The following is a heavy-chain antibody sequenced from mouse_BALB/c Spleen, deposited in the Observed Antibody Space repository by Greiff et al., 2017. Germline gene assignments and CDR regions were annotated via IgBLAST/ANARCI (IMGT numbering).Heavy chain of an antibody. J-gene: IGHJ3*01. CDR1: GYSFTGYT. CDR3: ARESYGSSYWFAY. Sequence: EVQLQQSGPELVKPGASMKISCKASGYSFTGYTMNWVKQSHGNNLEWIGLINPYNGGTSYNQKFKGKATLTVDKSSSTAYMELLSLTSEDSAVYYCARESYGSSYWFAYWGQGTLVTVSA. V-gene: IGHV1-18*01. D-gene: IGHD1-1*01. CDR2: INPYNGGT.